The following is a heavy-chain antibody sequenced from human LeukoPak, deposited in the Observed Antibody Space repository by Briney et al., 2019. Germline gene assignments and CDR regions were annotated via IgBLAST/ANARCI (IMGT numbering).Heavy chain of an antibody. CDR3: ARDLHYDILTGYNY. V-gene: IGHV1-2*02. CDR1: GYTFTGYY. CDR2: INPNSGGI. D-gene: IGHD3-9*01. J-gene: IGHJ4*02. Sequence: ASVKVSCKASGYTFTGYYMHWVRQAPGQGLEWMGWINPNSGGINYAQKFQGRVTMTRDTSISTAYMELSRLRSDDTAVYYCARDLHYDILTGYNYWGQGTLVTVSS.